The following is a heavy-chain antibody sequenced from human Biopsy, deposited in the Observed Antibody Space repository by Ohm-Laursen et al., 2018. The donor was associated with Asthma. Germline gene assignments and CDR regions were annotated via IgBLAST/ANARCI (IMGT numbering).Heavy chain of an antibody. J-gene: IGHJ6*02. Sequence: SLRLSCAASGFTFGDYCMSWVRQVPGKGLEWVAVISYDGSNKYYADSVKGRFTISRDNSKNTLYLQMNSLRAEDTAVYYCAKDTEGRYDFWSGLSYNYYGMDVWGQGTTVTVSS. CDR1: GFTFGDYC. D-gene: IGHD3-3*01. V-gene: IGHV3-30*18. CDR2: ISYDGSNK. CDR3: AKDTEGRYDFWSGLSYNYYGMDV.